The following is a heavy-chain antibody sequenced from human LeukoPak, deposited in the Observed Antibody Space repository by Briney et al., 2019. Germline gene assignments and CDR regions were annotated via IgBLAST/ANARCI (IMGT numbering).Heavy chain of an antibody. V-gene: IGHV3-23*01. CDR3: ARRGYSGYDFPYYFDY. J-gene: IGHJ4*02. Sequence: GGSLRLSCAASGFTFSSYGMSWVRQAPGKGLEWVSAISGSGGSTYYADSVKGRFTISRDNSKNTLYLQMNSLRAEDTAVYDCARRGYSGYDFPYYFDYWGQGTLVTVSS. D-gene: IGHD5-12*01. CDR2: ISGSGGST. CDR1: GFTFSSYG.